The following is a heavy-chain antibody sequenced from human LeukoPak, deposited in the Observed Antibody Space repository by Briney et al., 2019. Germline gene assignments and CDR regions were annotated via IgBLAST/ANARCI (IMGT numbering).Heavy chain of an antibody. CDR3: EVTATRLSSYYFDY. CDR2: FDPEDGET. D-gene: IGHD2-15*01. Sequence: ASVKVSCKVSGYTLTELSMHWVRQAPGKGLEWMGGFDPEDGETIYAQKFQGRVTMTEDTSTDTAYMELGSLRSEDTAVYYCEVTATRLSSYYFDYWGQGTLVTVSS. J-gene: IGHJ4*02. CDR1: GYTLTELS. V-gene: IGHV1-24*01.